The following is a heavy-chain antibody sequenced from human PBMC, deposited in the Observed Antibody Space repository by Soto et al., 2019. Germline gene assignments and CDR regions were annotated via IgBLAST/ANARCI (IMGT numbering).Heavy chain of an antibody. CDR3: VKEARSFGGQYFYQ. Sequence: VGSLCLCCGAYGFSAKYYAMSWVRLAPGKGLEWVSTINGKGDGTDYADSVKGRFMISRDNSKSTLYLHMSRLKFEDTARYYCVKEARSFGGQYFYQWGQGTLVTVSS. CDR1: GFSAKYYA. CDR2: INGKGDGT. V-gene: IGHV3-23*01. J-gene: IGHJ1*01. D-gene: IGHD3-10*01.